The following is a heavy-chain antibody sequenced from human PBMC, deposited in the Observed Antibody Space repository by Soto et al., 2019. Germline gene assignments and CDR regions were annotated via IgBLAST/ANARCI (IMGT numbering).Heavy chain of an antibody. CDR1: GYTFTNYA. CDR2: INAGNGHT. J-gene: IGHJ4*02. D-gene: IGHD3-10*01. CDR3: ARGIWTMARGAYYFAN. V-gene: IGHV1-3*01. Sequence: ASVKVSCKASGYTFTNYAMQWVRQAPGQGLEWMGWINAGNGHTKYSQRFQDRLTITRDTSASTAYMELSSLRSEDTAVYYCARGIWTMARGAYYFANWGPGTLVTVSS.